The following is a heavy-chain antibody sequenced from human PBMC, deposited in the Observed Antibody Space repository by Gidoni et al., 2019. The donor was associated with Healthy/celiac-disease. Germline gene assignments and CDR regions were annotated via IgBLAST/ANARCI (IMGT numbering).Heavy chain of an antibody. J-gene: IGHJ4*02. D-gene: IGHD5-12*01. CDR1: GGSISSSSYY. CDR3: ASHKRGYSGYDYIPPPDY. Sequence: QLQLQESGPGLVKPSETLSLTCTVSGGSISSSSYYWGWIRQPPGKGLEWIGSIYYSGSTYYNPSLKSRVTISVDTSKNQFSLKLSSVTAADTAVYYCASHKRGYSGYDYIPPPDYWGQGTLVTVSS. CDR2: IYYSGST. V-gene: IGHV4-39*07.